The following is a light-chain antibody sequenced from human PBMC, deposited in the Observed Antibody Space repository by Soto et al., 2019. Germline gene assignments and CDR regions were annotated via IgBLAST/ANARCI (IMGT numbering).Light chain of an antibody. Sequence: QSVLTQPASVSGSPGQSITISCTGANSDIGDWNYVSWYQQHPGRPPKLMIYDVARWPSGVPDRFSGSKSGNTASLTISGLQAEDEADYFCCSYAGGYTYLFGTGTKLTVL. CDR1: NSDIGDWNY. V-gene: IGLV2-11*01. CDR2: DVA. CDR3: CSYAGGYTYL. J-gene: IGLJ1*01.